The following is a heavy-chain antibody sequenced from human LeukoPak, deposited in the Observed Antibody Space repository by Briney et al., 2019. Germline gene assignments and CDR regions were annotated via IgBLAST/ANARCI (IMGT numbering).Heavy chain of an antibody. CDR1: GYTFTGYY. D-gene: IGHD2-2*01. Sequence: GASVKVSCKASGYTFTGYYMHWVRQAPGQGLEWMGGIIPIFGTANYAQKFQGRVTITADKSISTAYLQWSSLKASDTAMYYCARRRLGYCSSTSCPFDYWGQGTLVTVSS. V-gene: IGHV1-69*06. J-gene: IGHJ4*02. CDR2: IIPIFGTA. CDR3: ARRRLGYCSSTSCPFDY.